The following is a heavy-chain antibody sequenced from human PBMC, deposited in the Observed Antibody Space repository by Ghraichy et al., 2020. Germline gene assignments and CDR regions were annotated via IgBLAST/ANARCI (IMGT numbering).Heavy chain of an antibody. V-gene: IGHV1-46*03. CDR2: INPSGGST. D-gene: IGHD2-15*01. CDR1: GYTFTSYY. CDR3: ARTLGYCSGGSCYSVGLGGDYYYMDV. J-gene: IGHJ6*03. Sequence: ASVKVSCKASGYTFTSYYMHWVRQAPGQGLEWMGIINPSGGSTSYAQKFQGRVTMTRDTSTSTVYMELSSLRSEDTAVYYCARTLGYCSGGSCYSVGLGGDYYYMDVWGKGTTVTVSS.